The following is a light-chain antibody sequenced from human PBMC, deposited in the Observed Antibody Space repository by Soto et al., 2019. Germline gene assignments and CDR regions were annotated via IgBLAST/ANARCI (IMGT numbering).Light chain of an antibody. Sequence: QSVLTQPASVSGSPGQSITISCTGTTRDVGSYNLVSWYQQHPGKAPKLMIYEASKRPSGVSNRFSGSKSGNTASLTISGLQAEDEADYYCCAYAGSSTLLFGGGTKLTVL. CDR2: EAS. J-gene: IGLJ2*01. CDR1: TRDVGSYNL. CDR3: CAYAGSSTLL. V-gene: IGLV2-23*01.